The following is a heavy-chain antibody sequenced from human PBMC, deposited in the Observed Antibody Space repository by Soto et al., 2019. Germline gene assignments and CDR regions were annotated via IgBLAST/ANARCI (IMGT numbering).Heavy chain of an antibody. CDR1: GGSISSYY. Sequence: SETLSLTCTVSGGSISSYYWSWIRQPPGKGLEWIGYIYYSGSTNYNPSLKSRVTISVDTSKNQFSLKLSSVTAADTAVYYCARGPYDFWSGYGMDVWGQGTTVTVSS. V-gene: IGHV4-59*01. CDR3: ARGPYDFWSGYGMDV. D-gene: IGHD3-3*01. CDR2: IYYSGST. J-gene: IGHJ6*02.